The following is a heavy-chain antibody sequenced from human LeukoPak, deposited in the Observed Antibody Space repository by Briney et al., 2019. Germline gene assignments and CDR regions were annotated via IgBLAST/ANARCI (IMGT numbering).Heavy chain of an antibody. CDR1: GGSFSGYY. CDR2: INHSGST. J-gene: IGHJ4*02. D-gene: IGHD5-18*01. Sequence: SETLSLTCAVYGGSFSGYYSSWIRQPPGKGLEWIGEINHSGSTNYNPSLKSRVTISVDTSTNQFSLKLSSVTAADTAVYYCAGARSRGYSYGYRYWGQGTLVTVSS. V-gene: IGHV4-34*01. CDR3: AGARSRGYSYGYRY.